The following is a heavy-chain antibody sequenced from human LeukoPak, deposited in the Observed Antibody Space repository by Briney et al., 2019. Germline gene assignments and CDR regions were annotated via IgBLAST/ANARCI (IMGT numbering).Heavy chain of an antibody. D-gene: IGHD6-13*01. CDR2: FDPEDGET. J-gene: IGHJ4*02. V-gene: IGHV1-24*01. CDR1: GYTLTELS. Sequence: ASVKVSCKVSGYTLTELSMHWVRQAPGKGLEWMGGFDPEDGETIYAQKFQGRVTMTEDTSTDTAYMELSSLRSEDTAVYYCARVSIAAAFSNNFDYWGQGTLVTVSS. CDR3: ARVSIAAAFSNNFDY.